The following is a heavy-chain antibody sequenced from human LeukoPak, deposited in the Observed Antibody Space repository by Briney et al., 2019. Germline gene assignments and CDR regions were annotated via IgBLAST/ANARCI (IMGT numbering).Heavy chain of an antibody. CDR2: ISGSGGST. Sequence: GGSLRLSCAASGFTFSSYGMSWVRQAPGKGLEWVSAISGSGGSTYYADSVKGRFTISRDNSKNTLYLQMNSLRAEDTAVYYCARDVPFYGGNPRGTYYYYMDVWGKGTTVTISS. CDR1: GFTFSSYG. CDR3: ARDVPFYGGNPRGTYYYYMDV. D-gene: IGHD4-23*01. V-gene: IGHV3-23*01. J-gene: IGHJ6*03.